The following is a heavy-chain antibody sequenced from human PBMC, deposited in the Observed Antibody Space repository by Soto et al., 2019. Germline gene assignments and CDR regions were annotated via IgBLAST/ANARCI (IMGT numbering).Heavy chain of an antibody. D-gene: IGHD2-15*01. J-gene: IGHJ1*01. CDR3: AREENCSGGTCYSEYFHR. Sequence: GASVKVSCKASGYLFTAYSMHWVRLALGQGLEWMGVVNPSGGSTKYAQNFQGRVTMTRDTSTTTIYMELSSLRSDDTAIYYCAREENCSGGTCYSEYFHRWGQGTLVTVSS. CDR2: VNPSGGST. CDR1: GYLFTAYS. V-gene: IGHV1-46*01.